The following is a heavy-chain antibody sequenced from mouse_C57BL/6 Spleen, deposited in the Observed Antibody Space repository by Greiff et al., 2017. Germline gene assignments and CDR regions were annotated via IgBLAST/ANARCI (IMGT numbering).Heavy chain of an antibody. CDR1: GYTFTSYW. Sequence: QVQLQQPGTELVKPGASVKLSCKASGYTFTSYWMHWVKQRPGQGLEWIGNINPSNGGTNYNEKFKSKATLTVDKSSSTAYMQLSSLTSEDSAVYYCARSAYGSSYPWYFDVWGTGTTVTVSS. CDR2: INPSNGGT. D-gene: IGHD1-1*01. J-gene: IGHJ1*03. CDR3: ARSAYGSSYPWYFDV. V-gene: IGHV1-53*01.